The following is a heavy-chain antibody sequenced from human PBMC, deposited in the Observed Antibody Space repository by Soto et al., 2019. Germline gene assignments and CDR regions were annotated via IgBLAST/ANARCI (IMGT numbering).Heavy chain of an antibody. Sequence: QVQLQESGPGLVKPSQTLSLTCTVSGGSISSGGYYWSWIRQHPGKGLEYIGYIYYSGSTYYKPSLKSRVTISIDTSKNQSSLKLSSVSAADTAVYYCGRGSLVEMATNFDCWGQGTLVTVSS. CDR2: IYYSGST. CDR3: GRGSLVEMATNFDC. D-gene: IGHD5-12*01. V-gene: IGHV4-31*03. CDR1: GGSISSGGYY. J-gene: IGHJ4*02.